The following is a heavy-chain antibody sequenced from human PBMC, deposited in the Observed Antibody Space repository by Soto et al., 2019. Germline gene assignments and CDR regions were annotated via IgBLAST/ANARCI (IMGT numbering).Heavy chain of an antibody. D-gene: IGHD3-3*01. CDR3: ASRNDFWSGYYLRAFDI. CDR1: GDSISSSSYY. J-gene: IGHJ3*02. Sequence: QLQLQESGPGLVKPSETLSLTCTVSGDSISSSSYYWGWIRQPPGKGLEWIGSIYYSGTNYYNPYFNSRVTISLNTSKNHFSLMLSSVTATETAVYYCASRNDFWSGYYLRAFDIWGQGTMVTVSS. CDR2: IYYSGTN. V-gene: IGHV4-39*01.